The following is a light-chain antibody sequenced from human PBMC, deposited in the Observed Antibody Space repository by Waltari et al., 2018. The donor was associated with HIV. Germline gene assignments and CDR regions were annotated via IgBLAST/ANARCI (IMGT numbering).Light chain of an antibody. CDR3: QQRTGWPPALT. V-gene: IGKV3-11*01. CDR2: EAS. J-gene: IGKJ4*01. CDR1: QSVSSY. Sequence: IVLTQSPATLSLSPGERVTLSCRASQSVSSYLAWYQQKPGRAPRLLIYEASNRATGVPARFSATGSGTDFTLTISSLDPDDSAVYYCQQRTGWPPALTFGGGTKVEI.